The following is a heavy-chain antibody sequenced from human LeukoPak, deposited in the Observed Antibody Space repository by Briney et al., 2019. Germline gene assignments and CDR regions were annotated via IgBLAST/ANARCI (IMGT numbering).Heavy chain of an antibody. CDR1: GFTFSSYA. J-gene: IGHJ4*02. CDR2: IYYNENT. D-gene: IGHD1-26*01. CDR3: ARLVKDVGTTYYFDC. Sequence: GSLRLSCAASGFTFSSYAMSWVRQAPGKGREGIGSIYYNENTYYNPSLKSRVTLSVDTSKNQFSLKLSSVTAADTAVYYCARLVKDVGTTYYFDCWGQGTLVTVSS. V-gene: IGHV4-39*01.